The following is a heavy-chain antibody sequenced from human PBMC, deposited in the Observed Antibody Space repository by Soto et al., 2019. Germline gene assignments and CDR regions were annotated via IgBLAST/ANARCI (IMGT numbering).Heavy chain of an antibody. J-gene: IGHJ5*02. CDR2: TYQSGSA. Sequence: SETLSLTCTVSGGSISSGGYSWTWIRQSPGKGLEWIGYTYQSGSAYYNPSLKSRVTISVDRSKNQFSLNLTSVTAADTAVYYCASSFRYSSSWYNWFDPWGQGTLVTVSS. CDR1: GGSISSGGYS. V-gene: IGHV4-30-2*06. CDR3: ASSFRYSSSWYNWFDP. D-gene: IGHD6-13*01.